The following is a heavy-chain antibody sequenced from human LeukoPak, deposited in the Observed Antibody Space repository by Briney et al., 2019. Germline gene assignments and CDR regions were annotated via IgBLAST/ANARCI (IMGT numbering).Heavy chain of an antibody. J-gene: IGHJ4*02. CDR3: ARLDGYSGYDYYFDY. D-gene: IGHD5-12*01. CDR1: GYSFTSYW. CDR2: IYPGDSDT. V-gene: IGHV5-51*01. Sequence: GESLKISCKGSGYSFTSYWIGWVRQMPGKGLEWMGIIYPGDSDTRYSPSFQGQVTISADKSISTAYLPWSSLKASDTAMYYCARLDGYSGYDYYFDYWGQGTLVTVSS.